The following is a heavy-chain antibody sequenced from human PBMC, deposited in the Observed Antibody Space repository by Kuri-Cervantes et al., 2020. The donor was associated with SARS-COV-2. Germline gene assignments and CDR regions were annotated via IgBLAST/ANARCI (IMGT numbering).Heavy chain of an antibody. J-gene: IGHJ4*02. CDR1: GFTFSSYA. CDR2: ISYDGSNK. D-gene: IGHD4-17*01. Sequence: GESLKISCAASGFTFSSYAMHWVRQAPGKGLEWVAVISYDGSNKYYADSVKGRFTISRDNAKNSLYLQMNSLRAEDTAVYYCARDSYGDSFDYRGQGTLVTVSS. V-gene: IGHV3-30-3*01. CDR3: ARDSYGDSFDY.